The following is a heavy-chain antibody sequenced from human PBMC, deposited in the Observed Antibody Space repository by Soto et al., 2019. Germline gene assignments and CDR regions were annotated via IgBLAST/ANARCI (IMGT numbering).Heavy chain of an antibody. CDR2: IYTSGST. D-gene: IGHD1-26*01. CDR3: ARGRVGAMDYYFDY. V-gene: IGHV4-4*07. CDR1: GGSISSYY. Sequence: QVQLQESGPGLVKPSETLSLTCTVSGGSISSYYWSWIRPPAGKGLEWIGRIYTSGSTNYNPSLKRRVTMSVDTSKNQFSLKLSSVTAADTAVYYCARGRVGAMDYYFDYWGQGTLVTVSS. J-gene: IGHJ4*02.